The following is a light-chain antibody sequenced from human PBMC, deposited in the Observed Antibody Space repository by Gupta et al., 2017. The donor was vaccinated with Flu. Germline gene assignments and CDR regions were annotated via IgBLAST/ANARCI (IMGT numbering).Light chain of an antibody. CDR3: QSTDSSGAYVV. Sequence: SYELTQPPSVSVSPGQTARIICSGNVLSKEYTFWYQQKPGQAPVLIIYNDSERPSGIPERFSGSSSGTKVTLTISGVQAEDEADYYCQSTDSSGAYVVFGGGTKLTVL. V-gene: IGLV3-25*02. CDR2: NDS. CDR1: VLSKEY. J-gene: IGLJ3*02.